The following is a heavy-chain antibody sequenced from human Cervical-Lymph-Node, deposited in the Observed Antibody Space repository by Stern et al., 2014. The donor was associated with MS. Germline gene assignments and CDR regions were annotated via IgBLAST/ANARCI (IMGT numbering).Heavy chain of an antibody. J-gene: IGHJ1*01. D-gene: IGHD6-13*01. CDR1: GYTFTGYY. V-gene: IGHV1-2*06. CDR3: AGGRGSSSGFPYFQH. Sequence: QVQLVQSGAEVKKPGASVKVSCKASGYTFTGYYMHWVRQAPGQGLEWMGRINPNSGGTNYAQKFQGRVTMPRDTSISTAYMELSRLRSDDTAVYYCAGGRGSSSGFPYFQHWGQGTLVTVSS. CDR2: INPNSGGT.